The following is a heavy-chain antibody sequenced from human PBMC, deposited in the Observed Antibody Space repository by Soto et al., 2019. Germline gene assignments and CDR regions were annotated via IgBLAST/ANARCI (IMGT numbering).Heavy chain of an antibody. CDR1: GGSFSGYY. CDR3: ARVGNNWFDP. V-gene: IGHV4-34*01. J-gene: IGHJ5*02. CDR2: INHSGST. Sequence: QVQLQQWGAGLLKPSETLSLTCAVYGGSFSGYYWSWIRQPPGKGLEWIGEINHSGSTNYNPSLKSRVTILVDTSKNQFSLKMSSVTAADTAVYYCARVGNNWFDPWGQGTLVTVSS.